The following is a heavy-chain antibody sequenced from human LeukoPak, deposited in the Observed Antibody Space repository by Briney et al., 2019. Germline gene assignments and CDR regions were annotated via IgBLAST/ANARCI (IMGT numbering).Heavy chain of an antibody. V-gene: IGHV1-18*01. Sequence: ASVKVSCKASGYTFTSYGISWVQQAPGQGLEWMGWISAYNGNTNYAQKLQGRVTMTTDTSTSTAYMELRSLRSDDTAVYYCARDPVQYYYGSGSYYPLGYWGQGTLVTVSS. J-gene: IGHJ4*02. CDR2: ISAYNGNT. D-gene: IGHD3-10*01. CDR1: GYTFTSYG. CDR3: ARDPVQYYYGSGSYYPLGY.